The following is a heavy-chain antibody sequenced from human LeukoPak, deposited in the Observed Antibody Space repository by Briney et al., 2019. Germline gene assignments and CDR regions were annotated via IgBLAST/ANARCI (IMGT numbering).Heavy chain of an antibody. V-gene: IGHV3-23*01. J-gene: IGHJ6*03. CDR3: ARDHLSSGSSPDYYYYYYMDV. Sequence: GGSLRLSCAASGFTFSSYAMSWVRQAPGKGLEWVSAISGSGGSTYYADSVKGRFTISRDNAKNTLYLQMNSLRAEDTAVYYCARDHLSSGSSPDYYYYYYMDVWGKGTTVTISS. CDR1: GFTFSSYA. D-gene: IGHD6-19*01. CDR2: ISGSGGST.